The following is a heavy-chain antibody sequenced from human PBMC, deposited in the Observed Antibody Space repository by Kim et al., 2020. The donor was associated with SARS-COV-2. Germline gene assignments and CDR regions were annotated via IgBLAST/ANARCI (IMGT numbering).Heavy chain of an antibody. CDR2: NYYSGST. CDR3: ARDIRIAARRGFDP. V-gene: IGHV4-59*01. J-gene: IGHJ5*02. D-gene: IGHD6-6*01. CDR1: GGSISSYY. Sequence: SETLSLTCTVSGGSISSYYWSWIRQPPGKGLEWIGYNYYSGSTNYNPSLKSRVTISVDTSKNQFSLKLSSVTAADTAVYYCARDIRIAARRGFDPWGQGTLVTVSS.